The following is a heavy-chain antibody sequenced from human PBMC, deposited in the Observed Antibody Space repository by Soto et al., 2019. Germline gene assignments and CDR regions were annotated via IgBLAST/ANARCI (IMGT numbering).Heavy chain of an antibody. J-gene: IGHJ3*02. CDR3: ARDRGQLARAFDI. CDR2: ISSSSSYI. D-gene: IGHD6-6*01. CDR1: GSTFSSYS. Sequence: GGSLRLSCAASGSTFSSYSMNWVRQAPGKGLEWVSSISSSSSYIYYADSVKGRFTISRDNAKNSLYLQMNSLRAEDTAVYYCARDRGQLARAFDIWGQGTMVTVSS. V-gene: IGHV3-21*01.